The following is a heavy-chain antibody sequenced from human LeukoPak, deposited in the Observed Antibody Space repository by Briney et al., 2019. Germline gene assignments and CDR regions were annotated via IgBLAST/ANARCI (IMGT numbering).Heavy chain of an antibody. CDR2: ISSSSSYI. V-gene: IGHV3-21*01. D-gene: IGHD4-17*01. Sequence: PGGSLRLSCAASGFSFSSYSMNWVRQAPGKGLEWVSSISSSSSYIYYADSVKGRFTISRDNAKNSLYLQMNSLRAEVTAVYYCARDFYGDYACDYWGQGTLVTVSS. J-gene: IGHJ4*02. CDR1: GFSFSSYS. CDR3: ARDFYGDYACDY.